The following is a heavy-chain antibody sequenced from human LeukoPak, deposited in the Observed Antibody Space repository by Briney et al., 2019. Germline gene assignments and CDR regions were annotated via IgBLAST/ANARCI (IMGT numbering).Heavy chain of an antibody. CDR1: GGSISSGSYY. D-gene: IGHD4-23*01. CDR3: ARDRVLFVGTRGYYYYMDV. J-gene: IGHJ6*03. V-gene: IGHV4-61*02. Sequence: PSQTLSLTCTVSGGSISSGSYYWSWIRQPAGKGLEWIGRIYTSGSTNYNPSLKSRVTMSVDTSKNQFSLKLSSVTAADTAVYYCARDRVLFVGTRGYYYYMDVWGKGTTVTISS. CDR2: IYTSGST.